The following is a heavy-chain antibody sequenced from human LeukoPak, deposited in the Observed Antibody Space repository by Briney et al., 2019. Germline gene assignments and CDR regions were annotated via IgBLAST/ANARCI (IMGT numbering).Heavy chain of an antibody. J-gene: IGHJ4*02. D-gene: IGHD2-2*01. CDR3: VRDQAYY. V-gene: IGHV3-30*02. CDR2: ILYDGSNE. CDR1: GFTFSDYG. Sequence: GGSLRLSCAASGFTFSDYGIHWIPQAPGKGLEWVAFILYDGSNEYYADSVKGRFTISRDNSKNTLYLQMNSLRVEDTAVYYCVRDQAYYWGQGTLVTVSS.